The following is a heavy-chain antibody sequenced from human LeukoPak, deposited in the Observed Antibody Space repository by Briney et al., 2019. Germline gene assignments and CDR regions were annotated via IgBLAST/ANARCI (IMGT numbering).Heavy chain of an antibody. V-gene: IGHV4-39*07. J-gene: IGHJ3*02. CDR2: IYYSGST. D-gene: IGHD3-22*01. Sequence: SETLSLTCTVSGDSISSTSYYWDWIRQPPGKGLEWIGSIYYSGSTYYNPSLKSRVTISVDTSKNQFSLQLSSVTAADTAVYFCARGPYSYDSSGAFDIWGQGTMVTVSS. CDR3: ARGPYSYDSSGAFDI. CDR1: GDSISSTSYY.